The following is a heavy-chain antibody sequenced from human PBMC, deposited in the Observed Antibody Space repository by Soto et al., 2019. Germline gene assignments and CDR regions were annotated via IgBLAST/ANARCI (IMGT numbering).Heavy chain of an antibody. Sequence: GGSLRLSCAASGFTFSSYWMSWVRQAPGKGLEWVANIKQDGSEKYYVDSVKGRFTISRDNAKNSLYLQMNSLRAEDTAVYYCARARGGGNYYYYGMDVWGQGTTVTVYS. V-gene: IGHV3-7*03. CDR1: GFTFSSYW. D-gene: IGHD2-15*01. CDR2: IKQDGSEK. J-gene: IGHJ6*02. CDR3: ARARGGGNYYYYGMDV.